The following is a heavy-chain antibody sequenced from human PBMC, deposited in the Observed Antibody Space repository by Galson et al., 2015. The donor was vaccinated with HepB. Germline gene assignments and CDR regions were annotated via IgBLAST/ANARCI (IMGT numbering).Heavy chain of an antibody. CDR1: GFTFSDYY. V-gene: IGHV3-11*06. Sequence: SLRLSCAASGFTFSDYYMSWIRQAPGKGLEWVSYISSSSSYTNYADSVKGRFTISRDNAKNSLYLQMNSLRAEDTAVYYCARELSIAARPFPYYYYYYMDVWGKGTTVTVSS. CDR3: ARELSIAARPFPYYYYYYMDV. D-gene: IGHD6-6*01. J-gene: IGHJ6*03. CDR2: ISSSSSYT.